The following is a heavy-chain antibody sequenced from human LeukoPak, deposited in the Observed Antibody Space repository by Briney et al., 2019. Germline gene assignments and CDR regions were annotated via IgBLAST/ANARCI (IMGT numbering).Heavy chain of an antibody. CDR2: IYYSGST. CDR1: GGSISSSSYY. D-gene: IGHD1-26*01. CDR3: ATQGATLYYFDY. Sequence: SETLSLTCTVSGGSISSSSYYWGWIRQPPGKGLEWIGSIYYSGSTYYNPSLKSRVTISVGTSKNQFSLKLSSVTAADTAVYYSATQGATLYYFDYWGQGTLVTVSS. V-gene: IGHV4-39*01. J-gene: IGHJ4*02.